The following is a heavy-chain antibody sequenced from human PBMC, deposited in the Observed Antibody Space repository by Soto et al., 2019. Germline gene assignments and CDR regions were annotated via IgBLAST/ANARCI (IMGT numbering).Heavy chain of an antibody. Sequence: QVQLQESGPRLVKPSETLSLTCTVSGDSGSGGSYYWSWIRQPPGKGLEWMGYVYFTGNTNYNPSLRGRVSISVDKSKNQFSLNLTSVTAADTAVYYCARTLYAVFDYWGQGAAVTVSS. D-gene: IGHD3-16*01. V-gene: IGHV4-61*01. CDR3: ARTLYAVFDY. CDR1: GDSGSGGSYY. CDR2: VYFTGNT. J-gene: IGHJ4*02.